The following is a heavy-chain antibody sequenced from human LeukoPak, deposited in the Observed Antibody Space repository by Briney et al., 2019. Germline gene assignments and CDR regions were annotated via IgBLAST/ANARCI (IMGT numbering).Heavy chain of an antibody. D-gene: IGHD3-22*01. CDR2: INPNSGGT. CDR1: GYTFTGYY. Sequence: GASVKVSCKASGYTFTGYYMHWVRQAPGQGLESMGWINPNSGGTNYAQKFQGRVTMTRDTSISTAYMELSGLTSDDTAVYFCATYYSDTSARDWGQGTLVTVSS. CDR3: ATYYSDTSARD. J-gene: IGHJ4*02. V-gene: IGHV1-2*02.